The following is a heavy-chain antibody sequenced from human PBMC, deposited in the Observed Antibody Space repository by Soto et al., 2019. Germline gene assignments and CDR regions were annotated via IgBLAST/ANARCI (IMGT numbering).Heavy chain of an antibody. CDR2: MNPNSGDT. CDR1: GYRFSDYY. CDR3: ARESGGATATLDYYYFYMDV. V-gene: IGHV1-2*02. J-gene: IGHJ6*03. Sequence: QVQLRQSGAEVKKPGASVTVSCKASGYRFSDYYLHWVRQAPGQGPEWMGWMNPNSGDTKYAQKFKGRVTMTRDTSVRTAFMELNWLKSDDTAVYYCARESGGATATLDYYYFYMDVWGIGTTVTVSS. D-gene: IGHD5-12*01.